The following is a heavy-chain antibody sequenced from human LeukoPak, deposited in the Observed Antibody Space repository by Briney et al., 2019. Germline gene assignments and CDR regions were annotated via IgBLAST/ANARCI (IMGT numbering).Heavy chain of an antibody. J-gene: IGHJ4*02. Sequence: GASLILSCAAPGFTFSSFGMRWVRQAPGKGLEWVSTISGTGGRTHYADSVKGRFTISRDNSKNTLYLQMNSLRAEDTAVYYCAKESPVVTLADYWGQGTLVTVSS. V-gene: IGHV3-23*01. CDR3: AKESPVVTLADY. D-gene: IGHD2-21*02. CDR2: ISGTGGRT. CDR1: GFTFSSFG.